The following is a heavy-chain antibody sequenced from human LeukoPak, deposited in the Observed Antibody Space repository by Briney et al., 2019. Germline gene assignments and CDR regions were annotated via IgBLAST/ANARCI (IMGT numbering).Heavy chain of an antibody. CDR1: GFTFNRNA. Sequence: GGSLRLSCTASGFTFNRNAISWVRQAPGKGLEWVSVIYSGGSTYYADSVKGRFTISRDNSKNTLYLQMSSLRAEDTAVYYCARDPVDSSSWSDYWGQGTLVTVSS. J-gene: IGHJ4*02. V-gene: IGHV3-66*01. CDR2: IYSGGST. D-gene: IGHD6-13*01. CDR3: ARDPVDSSSWSDY.